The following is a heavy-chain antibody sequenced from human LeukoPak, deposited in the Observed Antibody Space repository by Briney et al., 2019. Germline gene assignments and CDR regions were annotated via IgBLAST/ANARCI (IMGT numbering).Heavy chain of an antibody. CDR3: AREQLTWYYFDY. V-gene: IGHV3-7*01. CDR2: IKQDGSER. CDR1: GFTLSNYW. Sequence: GGSLRLSCAASGFTLSNYWVSWVRQAPGKGLEWVANIKQDGSERYYVDSEKGRFTISRDNAKNSLYLQMNSLRAEDTAVYYCAREQLTWYYFDYWGQGTLVTVSS. J-gene: IGHJ4*02. D-gene: IGHD2-8*02.